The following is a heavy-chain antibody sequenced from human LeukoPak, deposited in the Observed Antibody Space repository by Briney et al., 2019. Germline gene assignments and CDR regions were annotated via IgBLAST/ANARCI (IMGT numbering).Heavy chain of an antibody. J-gene: IGHJ4*02. D-gene: IGHD5-18*01. CDR1: GGSISSYY. V-gene: IGHV4-59*08. CDR3: ARVGYAYAFDS. Sequence: KPSETLSLTCTVSGGSISSYYWSWIRQPPGKRLEWIGYIYYTGNTNYNPSLKSRITISIDTSKNQFSLKLSSVTAADTAVYYCARVGYAYAFDSWGQGTPVTVSS. CDR2: IYYTGNT.